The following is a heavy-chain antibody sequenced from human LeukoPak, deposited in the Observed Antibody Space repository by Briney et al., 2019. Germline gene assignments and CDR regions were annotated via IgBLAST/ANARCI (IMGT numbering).Heavy chain of an antibody. CDR2: ISGSGRGT. J-gene: IGHJ4*02. CDR3: AKDTGSYVGVSSDF. V-gene: IGHV3-23*01. D-gene: IGHD3-10*01. CDR1: GFTFSNYA. Sequence: GGSLRLSCAASGFTFSNYAMSWVRQAPGKGLDWVSAISGSGRGTFYADSVKGRFTISRDNSKNTLYLQLNSLRAEDTAVYYCAKDTGSYVGVSSDFWGQGTLVTVSS.